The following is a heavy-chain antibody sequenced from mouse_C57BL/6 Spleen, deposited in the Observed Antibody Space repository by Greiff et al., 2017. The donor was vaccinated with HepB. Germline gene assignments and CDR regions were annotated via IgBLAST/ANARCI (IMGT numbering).Heavy chain of an antibody. CDR2: ISSGSSTI. Sequence: EVKLMESGGGLVKPGGSLKLSCAASGFTFSDYGMHWVRQAPEKGLEWVAYISSGSSTIYYADTVKGRFTISRDNAKNTLFLQMASLRSEDTAMYYCARPDYYGSIYAMDYWGQGTSVTVSS. D-gene: IGHD1-1*01. CDR3: ARPDYYGSIYAMDY. CDR1: GFTFSDYG. V-gene: IGHV5-17*01. J-gene: IGHJ4*01.